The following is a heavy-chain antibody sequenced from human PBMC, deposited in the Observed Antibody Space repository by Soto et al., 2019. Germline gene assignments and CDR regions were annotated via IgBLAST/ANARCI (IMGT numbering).Heavy chain of an antibody. Sequence: QVQLVQSGAEVKKPGSSVKVSCEAPGGTFDHAAITWVRQAPGQGLEWMGGINPMFNSTHYAQKFQGRVTITADAATSTAFMKLRRLRSDDTAVYYCARQIFAADYWGQGTLLVVSS. CDR2: INPMFNST. CDR1: GGTFDHAA. V-gene: IGHV1-69*01. CDR3: ARQIFAADY. J-gene: IGHJ4*02. D-gene: IGHD3-9*01.